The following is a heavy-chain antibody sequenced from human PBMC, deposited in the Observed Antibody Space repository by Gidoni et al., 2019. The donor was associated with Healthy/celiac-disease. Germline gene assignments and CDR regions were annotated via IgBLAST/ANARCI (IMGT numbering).Heavy chain of an antibody. CDR2: INPSGGST. CDR3: AREGIVVVPAALPFDY. J-gene: IGHJ4*02. D-gene: IGHD2-2*01. Sequence: QVQLVQSGAEVKKPGAYVKVSCKASGYTFTRYYMHWVRQAPGQGLEWMGIINPSGGSTSYAQKFQGRVTMTRDTSTSTVYMELSSLRSEDTAVYYCAREGIVVVPAALPFDYWGQGTLVTVSS. V-gene: IGHV1-46*01. CDR1: GYTFTRYY.